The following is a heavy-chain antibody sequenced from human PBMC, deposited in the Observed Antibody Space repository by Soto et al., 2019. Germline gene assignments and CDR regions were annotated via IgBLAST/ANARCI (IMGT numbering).Heavy chain of an antibody. J-gene: IGHJ4*02. CDR1: GDSITSNSYF. CDR2: IYYSGTT. CDR3: ARHFSVDYFDY. Sequence: SETMSLTCPVSGDSITSNSYFWAWIRQPPGKGLEWIGSIYYSGTTYYNPSLKSRVTISVDRSKNQFSLKLSSVTAADTAVYYCARHFSVDYFDYWGQGALVTVSS. V-gene: IGHV4-39*01.